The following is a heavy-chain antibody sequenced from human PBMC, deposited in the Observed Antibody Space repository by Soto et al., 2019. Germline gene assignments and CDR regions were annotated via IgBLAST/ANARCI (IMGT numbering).Heavy chain of an antibody. J-gene: IGHJ6*02. CDR1: GFTFSTYW. D-gene: IGHD3-22*01. V-gene: IGHV3-74*01. CDR3: ARGGVIVVGLDV. Sequence: VQLVESGGGLVQPGGSLRLSCAGTGFTFSTYWMHWVRLVPGKGLEWVSRVKTDGTNTGYADSVKGRFTISRDNAKNTLYLEMNNLRADDTAVYYCARGGVIVVGLDVWGQGTTVTVSS. CDR2: VKTDGTNT.